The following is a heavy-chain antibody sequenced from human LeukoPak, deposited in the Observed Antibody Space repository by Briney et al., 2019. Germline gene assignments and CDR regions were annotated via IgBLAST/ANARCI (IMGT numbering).Heavy chain of an antibody. D-gene: IGHD3-10*01. Sequence: SETLSLTCTVSGGSISSGSYYWSWIRQPAGKGLEWIGRIYTSGTTNYNPSLKSRVTMPVDTSKNQFSLKLGSVTAADTAVYYCASLVRGFRSDFDYWGQGTLVTVSS. CDR1: GGSISSGSYY. CDR3: ASLVRGFRSDFDY. CDR2: IYTSGTT. V-gene: IGHV4-61*02. J-gene: IGHJ4*02.